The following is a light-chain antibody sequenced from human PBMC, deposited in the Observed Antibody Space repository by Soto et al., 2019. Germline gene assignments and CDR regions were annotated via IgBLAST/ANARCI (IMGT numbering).Light chain of an antibody. J-gene: IGLJ2*01. Sequence: QLVLTQPPSVSGAPGQRVTISCTGSSSNIGAGYDVNWYQQIPGTAPKLLIYSYNQRPSGVPDRFSGSKSDTSASLAISGLQSEDEAEYYCAAWDDILNGVLFGGGTKLTVL. V-gene: IGLV1-44*01. CDR1: SSNIGAGYD. CDR3: AAWDDILNGVL. CDR2: SYN.